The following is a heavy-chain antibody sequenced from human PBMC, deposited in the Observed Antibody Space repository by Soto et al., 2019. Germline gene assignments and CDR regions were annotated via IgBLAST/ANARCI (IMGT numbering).Heavy chain of an antibody. CDR3: ARDSGYSYGPLDY. J-gene: IGHJ4*02. D-gene: IGHD5-18*01. Sequence: EVQLVESGGGLVQPGGSLRLSCAASGFTFSSYSMNWVRQAPGKGLEWVSYISSSSSTIYYADPVKGRFTISRDNAKTSLHLQMNSLRAEDTAVYYCARDSGYSYGPLDYWGQGTLVTVSS. CDR1: GFTFSSYS. V-gene: IGHV3-48*01. CDR2: ISSSSSTI.